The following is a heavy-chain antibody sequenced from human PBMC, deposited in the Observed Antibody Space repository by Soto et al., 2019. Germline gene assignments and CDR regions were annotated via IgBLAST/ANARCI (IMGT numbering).Heavy chain of an antibody. Sequence: ASVKVSCKASGYTFTSYDINWVRQATGQGLEWMGWMNPNNGNTGYAQKFQGRVTMTRNTSISTAYMELSSLRSEDTAVYYCARGTIFTMIDDYWGQGTLVTVSS. CDR1: GYTFTSYD. CDR3: ARGTIFTMIDDY. J-gene: IGHJ4*02. D-gene: IGHD3-22*01. V-gene: IGHV1-8*01. CDR2: MNPNNGNT.